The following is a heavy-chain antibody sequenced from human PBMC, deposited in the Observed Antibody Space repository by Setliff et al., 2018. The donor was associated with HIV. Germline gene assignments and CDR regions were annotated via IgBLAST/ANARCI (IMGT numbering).Heavy chain of an antibody. CDR1: GYTFTGYY. CDR3: ARVTHTGRGLAY. D-gene: IGHD2-15*01. J-gene: IGHJ4*02. V-gene: IGHV1-2*02. CDR2: INPDRGDT. Sequence: ASVKVSCKASGYTFTGYYIHWVRQAPGQGLEWIGWINPDRGDTNYAPKFQGRVTMTRDTSITTAYMDLSRLASDDTAVYYCARVTHTGRGLAYWGQGTLVTVSS.